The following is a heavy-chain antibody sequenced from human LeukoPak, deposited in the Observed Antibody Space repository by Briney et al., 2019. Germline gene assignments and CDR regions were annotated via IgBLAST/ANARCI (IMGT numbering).Heavy chain of an antibody. CDR1: GFTFSSYW. J-gene: IGHJ3*02. D-gene: IGHD3-3*01. CDR2: IKQDGSEK. V-gene: IGHV3-7*01. Sequence: GGSLRLSCAASGFTFSSYWMSWVRQAPGKGLEWVANIKQDGSEKYYVDSMKGRFTISRDNAKNSLYLQMNSLRAEDTAVYYCASTSAATYYDFWSGYPDAFDIWGQGTMVTVSS. CDR3: ASTSAATYYDFWSGYPDAFDI.